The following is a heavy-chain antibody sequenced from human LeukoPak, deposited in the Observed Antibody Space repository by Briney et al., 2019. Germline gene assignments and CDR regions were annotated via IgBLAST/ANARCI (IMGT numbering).Heavy chain of an antibody. CDR3: ARGDNSGWYFFDY. D-gene: IGHD6-19*01. V-gene: IGHV5-51*01. CDR1: GYTFTDHW. CDR2: IYPGDSDT. Sequence: GESLKISCKASGYTFTDHWIGWVRQMPGKGLEWMGIIYPGDSDTRYTPSSQGQVTISADKSISTAYLQWRNLQAPDTAMYYCARGDNSGWYFFDYWGQGTLVTVSS. J-gene: IGHJ4*02.